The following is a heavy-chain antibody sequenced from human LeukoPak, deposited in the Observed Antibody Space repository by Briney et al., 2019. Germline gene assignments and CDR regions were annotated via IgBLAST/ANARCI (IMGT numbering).Heavy chain of an antibody. Sequence: GGSLRLSCAASGFTFSSYAMHWVRQAPGKGLEWVAVISYDGGNKYYADSVKGRFTISRDNSKNTLYLQMNSLRAEDTAVYYCARDNGGSYSHFDYWGQGALVTVSS. J-gene: IGHJ4*02. CDR2: ISYDGGNK. V-gene: IGHV3-30*04. CDR3: ARDNGGSYSHFDY. D-gene: IGHD1-26*01. CDR1: GFTFSSYA.